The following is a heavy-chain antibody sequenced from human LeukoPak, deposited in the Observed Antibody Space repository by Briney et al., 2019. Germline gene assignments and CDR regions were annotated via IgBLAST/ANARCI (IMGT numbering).Heavy chain of an antibody. CDR1: GYGFTSYW. J-gene: IGHJ4*02. V-gene: IGHV5-10-1*01. Sequence: GESLKISCKGSGYGFTSYWISWVRQMPGKGLEWMGRIDPSDSYTNYSPSFQGHVTISADKSISTAYLQWSSLKASDTAMYYCASSSDSKFDYWGQGTLVTVSS. D-gene: IGHD2-15*01. CDR3: ASSSDSKFDY. CDR2: IDPSDSYT.